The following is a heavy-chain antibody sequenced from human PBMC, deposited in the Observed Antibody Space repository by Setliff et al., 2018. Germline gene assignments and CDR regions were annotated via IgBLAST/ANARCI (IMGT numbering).Heavy chain of an antibody. Sequence: GASVKVSCKTSGYTFTDYYIHWVRQAPGEGLEWMGWLNPKNNDTSYAQKFLGRVTMTGDTSISAAYMELITLRSDDTALYYCARDPLPKHYDVVTGYYSAPNYYYMDVWGKGTTVTVSS. CDR2: LNPKNNDT. CDR3: ARDPLPKHYDVVTGYYSAPNYYYMDV. V-gene: IGHV1-2*02. D-gene: IGHD3-9*01. J-gene: IGHJ6*03. CDR1: GYTFTDYY.